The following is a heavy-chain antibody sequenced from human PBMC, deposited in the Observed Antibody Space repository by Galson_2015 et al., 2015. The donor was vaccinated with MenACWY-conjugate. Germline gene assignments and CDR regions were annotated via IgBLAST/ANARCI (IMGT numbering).Heavy chain of an antibody. Sequence: SLRLSCAASGFTFSSYWMSWVRQAPGKGLEWVANIKQDGSEKYYVDSVKGRFTISRDNAKNSLYLQMNSLRAEDPAVYYCAREYKGTEQWLFDFDYWGQGTLVTVSS. CDR2: IKQDGSEK. D-gene: IGHD6-19*01. V-gene: IGHV3-7*03. CDR1: GFTFSSYW. J-gene: IGHJ4*02. CDR3: AREYKGTEQWLFDFDY.